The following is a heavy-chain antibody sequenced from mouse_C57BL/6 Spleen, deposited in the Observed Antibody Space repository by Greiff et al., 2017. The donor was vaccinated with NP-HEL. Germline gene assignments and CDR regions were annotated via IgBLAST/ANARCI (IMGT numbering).Heavy chain of an antibody. V-gene: IGHV1-69*01. Sequence: QVQLQQSGAELVMPGASVKLSCKASGYTFTSYWMHWVKQRPGQGLEWIGEIDPSDSYTNNNQKFKGKSTLTVDKSSSTAYMQLSSLTSEDSAVYYCARGEVTDWYFDVWGTGTTVTVSS. CDR3: ARGEVTDWYFDV. CDR2: IDPSDSYT. J-gene: IGHJ1*03. D-gene: IGHD2-2*01. CDR1: GYTFTSYW.